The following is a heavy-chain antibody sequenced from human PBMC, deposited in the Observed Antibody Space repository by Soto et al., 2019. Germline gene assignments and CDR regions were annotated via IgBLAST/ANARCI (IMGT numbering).Heavy chain of an antibody. D-gene: IGHD3-3*01. Sequence: QVQPQQWGAGAGVLKPSETLSLTCAVYGGSLSGYYWSWIRQPPGKGLEWTGEINQSGSTNYNSSIESRLMISVDTSKDQFYLRLTSVTAADTAVYDCASVSVILGYDFWSGYTRWFDPWGQGTLVTVSS. V-gene: IGHV4-34*02. CDR1: GGSLSGYY. CDR2: INQSGST. J-gene: IGHJ5*02. CDR3: ASVSVILGYDFWSGYTRWFDP.